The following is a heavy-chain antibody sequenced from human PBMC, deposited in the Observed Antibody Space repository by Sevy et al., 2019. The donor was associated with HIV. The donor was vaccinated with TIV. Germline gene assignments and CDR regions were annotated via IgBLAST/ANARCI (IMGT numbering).Heavy chain of an antibody. CDR2: IYYSGST. CDR3: ARQVGHIVVAYFDY. Sequence: SETLSLTCTVSGGSISSYYWSWIRQPPGKGLEWIGYIYYSGSTNYNPSLKSRVTISVDTSKNQFSLKLSSVTAADTAVYYCARQVGHIVVAYFDYWGQGTLVTVSS. J-gene: IGHJ4*02. CDR1: GGSISSYY. V-gene: IGHV4-59*08. D-gene: IGHD2-15*01.